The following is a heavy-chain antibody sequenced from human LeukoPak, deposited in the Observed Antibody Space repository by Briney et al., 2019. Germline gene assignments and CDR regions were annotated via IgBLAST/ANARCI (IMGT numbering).Heavy chain of an antibody. CDR2: INPSGGST. Sequence: ASVKVSCKASGYTFTSYYIHWVRQAPGQGLEWMGLINPSGGSTNYAQKFQGRVTMTRDTSTSTVYMELRSLRSDDTAVYYCARDNDIAAAGTSHYFDYWGQGTLVTISS. J-gene: IGHJ4*02. V-gene: IGHV1-46*01. CDR1: GYTFTSYY. D-gene: IGHD6-13*01. CDR3: ARDNDIAAAGTSHYFDY.